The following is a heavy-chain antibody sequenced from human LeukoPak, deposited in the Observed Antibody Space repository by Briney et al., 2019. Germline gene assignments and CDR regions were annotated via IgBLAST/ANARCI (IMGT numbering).Heavy chain of an antibody. J-gene: IGHJ5*02. CDR1: GGTFSIYA. V-gene: IGHV1-69*04. CDR2: IIPIFGIA. CDR3: ARDRRGSSGGFGEFFDWFDP. Sequence: SVNLSYNSSGGTFSIYAIRWVRHAPGQGLEWMGSIIPIFGIANSAQKLQGRVTITADKSTSTAYMELSSLRSEDTAVYYCARDRRGSSGGFGEFFDWFDPWGQGTLVTVSS. D-gene: IGHD3-10*01.